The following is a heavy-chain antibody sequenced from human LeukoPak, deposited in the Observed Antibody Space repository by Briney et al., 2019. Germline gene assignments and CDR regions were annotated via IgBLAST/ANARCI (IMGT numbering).Heavy chain of an antibody. J-gene: IGHJ4*02. V-gene: IGHV3-66*01. CDR1: GFTVSSNY. CDR3: ARGVDYGDYDY. CDR2: IYSGGST. D-gene: IGHD4-17*01. Sequence: GGSLRLSCATSGFTVSSNYMSWVRQAPGKGLEWVSVIYSGGSTYYADSVKGRFTISRDNSKNTLYLQMNSLRAEDTAVYYCARGVDYGDYDYWGQGTLVTVSS.